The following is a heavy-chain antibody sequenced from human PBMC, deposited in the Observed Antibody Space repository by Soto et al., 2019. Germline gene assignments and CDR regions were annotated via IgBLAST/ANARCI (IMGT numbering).Heavy chain of an antibody. D-gene: IGHD4-17*01. CDR2: IYYSGST. CDR1: GGSISSYY. Sequence: SETLSLTCTVSGGSISSYYWSWIRQPPGKGLEWIGYIYYSGSTNYNPSLKSRVTISVDTPKNQFSLKLSSVTAADTAVYYCARTPVRDYYYYYGMDVWGQGTTVTVSS. J-gene: IGHJ6*02. CDR3: ARTPVRDYYYYYGMDV. V-gene: IGHV4-59*01.